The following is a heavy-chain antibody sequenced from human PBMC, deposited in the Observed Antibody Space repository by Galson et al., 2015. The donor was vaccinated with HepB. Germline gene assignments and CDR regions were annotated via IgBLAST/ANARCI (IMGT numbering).Heavy chain of an antibody. CDR2: INPSGGST. CDR3: ARGVLLWDGPDY. J-gene: IGHJ4*02. Sequence: VKVSCKASGYKFTSYYMHWVRQAPGQGLEWMGIINPSGGSTDYAQKFRGRLTMTRDTSTSTVLMELSSLTSEDTAVYHCARGVLLWDGPDYWGQGTLVTVPS. D-gene: IGHD3-10*01. V-gene: IGHV1-46*01. CDR1: GYKFTSYY.